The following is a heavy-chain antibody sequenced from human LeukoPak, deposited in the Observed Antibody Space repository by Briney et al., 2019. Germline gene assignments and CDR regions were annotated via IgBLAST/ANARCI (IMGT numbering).Heavy chain of an antibody. Sequence: GGSLRLSCAASGFTISDSWMTWVRQAPGKGLEWVANIKQDGVEKSYVDSVKGRFTISRDNANNSIFLQMNSLRVEDTAIYYCVRDGGTDWYDPWGQGTLVSVSS. CDR1: GFTISDSW. CDR3: VRDGGTDWYDP. J-gene: IGHJ5*02. D-gene: IGHD3-16*01. CDR2: IKQDGVEK. V-gene: IGHV3-7*01.